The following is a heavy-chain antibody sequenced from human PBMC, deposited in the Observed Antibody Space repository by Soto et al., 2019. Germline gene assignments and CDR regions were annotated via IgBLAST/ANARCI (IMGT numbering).Heavy chain of an antibody. CDR2: IYYSGST. J-gene: IGHJ5*02. V-gene: IGHV4-39*01. Sequence: SETLSLTCTVSGGSISSSSYYWGWIRQPPGKGLEWIGSIYYSGSTYYNPSLKSRVTISVDMSKNQFSLKLSSVTAADTAVYYCVRVIGTTFEWLLYNGWFDPWGQGTLVTVSS. D-gene: IGHD3-3*01. CDR3: VRVIGTTFEWLLYNGWFDP. CDR1: GGSISSSSYY.